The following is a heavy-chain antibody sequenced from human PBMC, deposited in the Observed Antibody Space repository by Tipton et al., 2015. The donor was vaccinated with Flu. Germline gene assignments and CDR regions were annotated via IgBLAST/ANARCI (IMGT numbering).Heavy chain of an antibody. Sequence: SLRLSCAGGTFGVESRAMHWVRQRPGKGLEWVSGITGDSDIVAYADPVKGRFTVSRDNAKNSLYLQMNSLRSEDTALYYCVVPNMDVWGQGTTVIVSS. J-gene: IGHJ6*02. V-gene: IGHV3-9*01. CDR2: ITGDSDIV. CDR1: TFGVESRA. D-gene: IGHD6-6*01. CDR3: VVPNMDV.